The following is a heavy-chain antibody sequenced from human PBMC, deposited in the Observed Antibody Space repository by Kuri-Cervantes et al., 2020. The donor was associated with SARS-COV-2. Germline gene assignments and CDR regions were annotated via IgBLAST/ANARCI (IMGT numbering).Heavy chain of an antibody. CDR3: AKAPYGDKGAFDY. CDR1: GFTFSSYA. Sequence: GGSLRLSCAASGFTFSSYAMSWVRQAPGKGLEWVSAISGSGGSTCYADSVKGRFTISRDNSKNTLYLQMNSLRAEDTAVYYCAKAPYGDKGAFDYWGQGTLVTVSS. V-gene: IGHV3-23*01. CDR2: ISGSGGST. D-gene: IGHD4-17*01. J-gene: IGHJ4*02.